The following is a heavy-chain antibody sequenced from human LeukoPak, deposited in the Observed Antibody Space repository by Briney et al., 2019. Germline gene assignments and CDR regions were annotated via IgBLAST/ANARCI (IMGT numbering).Heavy chain of an antibody. CDR2: IRYDGSNK. Sequence: PGGSLRLSCAASGFTFSSYGMHWVRQAPGKGLEWVAFIRYDGSNKYYVDSVKGRFTISRDNSKNTLYLQINSLRAEDTAVYYCARDGYYGSGSYWSGFDYWGQGTLVTVSS. D-gene: IGHD3-10*01. J-gene: IGHJ4*02. V-gene: IGHV3-30*02. CDR3: ARDGYYGSGSYWSGFDY. CDR1: GFTFSSYG.